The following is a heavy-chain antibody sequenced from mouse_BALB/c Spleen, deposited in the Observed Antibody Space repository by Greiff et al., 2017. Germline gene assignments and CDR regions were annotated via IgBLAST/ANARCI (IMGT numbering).Heavy chain of an antibody. CDR3: ARHSGNSRFDY. Sequence: DVKLVESGGGLVKPGGSLKLSCAASGFTFSSYTMSWVRQTPEKRLEWVAYISSGGGSTYYPDTVKGRFTISRDNAKNTLYLQMSSLKSEDTAMYYCARHSGNSRFDYWGQGTTLTVSS. D-gene: IGHD2-1*01. V-gene: IGHV5-12-1*01. J-gene: IGHJ2*01. CDR1: GFTFSSYT. CDR2: ISSGGGST.